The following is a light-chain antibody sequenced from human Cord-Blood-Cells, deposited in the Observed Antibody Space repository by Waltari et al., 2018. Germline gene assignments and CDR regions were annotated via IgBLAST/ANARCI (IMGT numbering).Light chain of an antibody. CDR3: CSYAGSSTYV. CDR1: SSDVGSYNL. V-gene: IGLV2-23*02. Sequence: QSALTQPASVSGSPGQSITISCTGTSSDVGSYNLVSWYQQHPGKAPKHRIYEVSKRPSGVSKRFSGSKSGNTASLTISGLQAEDEADYYCCSYAGSSTYVFGTGTKVTVL. CDR2: EVS. J-gene: IGLJ1*01.